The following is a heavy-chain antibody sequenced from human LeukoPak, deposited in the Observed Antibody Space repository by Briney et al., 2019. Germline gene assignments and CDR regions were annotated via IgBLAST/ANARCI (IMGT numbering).Heavy chain of an antibody. CDR3: AKDVATSGGGLVS. V-gene: IGHV3-53*01. J-gene: IGHJ5*01. D-gene: IGHD3-16*01. Sequence: PAGTLRLSCAASGFTVSGTHMSWVRKAPGQGLEWVSAMYTGGTTNYADTVTCRITVTMAADRNTLFLQMNRLRAEEKAVYYCAKDVATSGGGLVSWGEGALVIVSS. CDR1: GFTVSGTH. CDR2: MYTGGTT.